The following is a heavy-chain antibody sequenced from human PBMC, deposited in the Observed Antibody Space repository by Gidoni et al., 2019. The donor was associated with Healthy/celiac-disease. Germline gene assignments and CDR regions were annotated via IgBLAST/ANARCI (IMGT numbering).Heavy chain of an antibody. CDR1: GCTFTGYY. J-gene: IGHJ4*02. CDR2: INPNSGGT. Sequence: QVQLVPSGAEVKKPGASVKVSCKASGCTFTGYYMHWVRQAPGQGLEWMGWINPNSGGTNYAQKFQGRVTMTRDTSISTAYMELSRLRSDDTAVYYCARDLTTVTEAFDYWGQGTLVTVSS. CDR3: ARDLTTVTEAFDY. V-gene: IGHV1-2*02. D-gene: IGHD4-17*01.